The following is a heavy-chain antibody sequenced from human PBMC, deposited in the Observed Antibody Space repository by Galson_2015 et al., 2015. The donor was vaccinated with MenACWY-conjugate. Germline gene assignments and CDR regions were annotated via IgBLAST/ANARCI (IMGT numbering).Heavy chain of an antibody. CDR1: GLTFTNAY. CDR2: IKSESDGGKV. J-gene: IGHJ6*03. CDR3: TTHKSDFWGGLLFHFYMDV. Sequence: SLRLSCAASGLTFTNAYMSWVRQAPGKGLEWVGRIKSESDGGKVDYAAPVKGRFTISRDDSKNTLYLQMNSLKTEDTAVYYCTTHKSDFWGGLLFHFYMDVWAKATTVTVSS. D-gene: IGHD3-3*01. V-gene: IGHV3-15*01.